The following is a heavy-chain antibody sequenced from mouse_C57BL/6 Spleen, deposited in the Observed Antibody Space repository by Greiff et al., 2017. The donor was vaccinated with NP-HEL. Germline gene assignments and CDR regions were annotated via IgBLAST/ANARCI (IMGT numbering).Heavy chain of an antibody. J-gene: IGHJ2*01. V-gene: IGHV3-6*01. CDR1: GYSITSGYY. CDR2: ISYDGSN. CDR3: ARETTVAYYFDY. D-gene: IGHD1-1*01. Sequence: ESGPGLVKPSQSLSLTCSVTGYSITSGYYWNWILQFPGNKLEWMGYISYDGSNNYNPSLKNRISITRDTSKNQFFLKLNSVTTEDTATYYCARETTVAYYFDYWGQGTTLTVSS.